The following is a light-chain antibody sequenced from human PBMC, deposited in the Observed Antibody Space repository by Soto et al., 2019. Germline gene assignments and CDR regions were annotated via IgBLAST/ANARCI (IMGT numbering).Light chain of an antibody. CDR1: ESINSW. V-gene: IGKV1-5*03. CDR2: KAS. J-gene: IGKJ3*01. Sequence: DIQMTQSPSTLSASVGDRVTITCRASESINSWLAWYRQKPGKAPKLLIYKASSLESGVPSRFSGSGSGTQFTLTISSLQPDDFATYYFQQYNSCAVTFGPGNKVYIK. CDR3: QQYNSCAVT.